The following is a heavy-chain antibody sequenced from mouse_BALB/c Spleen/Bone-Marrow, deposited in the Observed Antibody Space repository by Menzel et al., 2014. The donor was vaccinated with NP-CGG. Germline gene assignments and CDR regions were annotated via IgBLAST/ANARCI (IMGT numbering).Heavy chain of an antibody. CDR2: VNPNNGGT. V-gene: IGHV1-18*01. CDR1: GYSFTGYY. CDR3: ARDAMDY. J-gene: IGHJ4*01. Sequence: AQLQQSGPDLVKPGASLKISCKASGYSFTGYYMYWLKQSHGKSLEWIGRVNPNNGGTTYNQKFKDKAILTVDKSSTIAYMELRSLTSEDSAVYYCARDAMDYWGQGTSVTVSS.